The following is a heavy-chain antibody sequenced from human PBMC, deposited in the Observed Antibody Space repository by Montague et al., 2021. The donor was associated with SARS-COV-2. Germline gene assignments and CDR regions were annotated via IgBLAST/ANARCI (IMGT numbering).Heavy chain of an antibody. CDR2: IKAGNT. D-gene: IGHD6-25*01. CDR3: ARGLQQRSNFDY. Sequence: SLRLSCAASGFSVSDSYMSWVRQAPGKGPEWVSLIKAGNTYYTDSVKGRFTMSRDNSKNTLSLKMNSLRDEDTAVYYCARGLQQRSNFDYWGQGTLVTVSS. CDR1: GFSVSDSY. J-gene: IGHJ4*02. V-gene: IGHV3-53*01.